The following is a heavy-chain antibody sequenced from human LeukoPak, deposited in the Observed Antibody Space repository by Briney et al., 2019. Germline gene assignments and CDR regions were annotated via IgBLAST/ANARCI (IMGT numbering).Heavy chain of an antibody. CDR1: GYTFTSYD. CDR3: ARVLDSSGYPEDAFDI. Sequence: ASVKVSCKASGYTFTSYDINWGRQTTGQGLEWMGWMNPNSGNTGYAQKFQGRVTMTRNTSISTAYMELSSLRSEDTAVYYCARVLDSSGYPEDAFDIWGQGTMVTVSS. D-gene: IGHD3-22*01. J-gene: IGHJ3*02. CDR2: MNPNSGNT. V-gene: IGHV1-8*01.